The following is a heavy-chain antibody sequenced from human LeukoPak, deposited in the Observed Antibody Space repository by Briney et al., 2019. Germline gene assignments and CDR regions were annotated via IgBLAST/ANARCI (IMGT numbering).Heavy chain of an antibody. D-gene: IGHD4-23*01. CDR3: ARDDYTRVVTPGGPAFDI. Sequence: SQTLSLTCAISGDSVSSNSAAWNWIRQSPSRGLEWLGRTYYRSKWYNDYAVSVKSRITINPDTSKNQFSLQLNSVTPEDTAVYYCARDDYTRVVTPGGPAFDIWGQGTMVTVSS. V-gene: IGHV6-1*01. J-gene: IGHJ3*02. CDR2: TYYRSKWYN. CDR1: GDSVSSNSAA.